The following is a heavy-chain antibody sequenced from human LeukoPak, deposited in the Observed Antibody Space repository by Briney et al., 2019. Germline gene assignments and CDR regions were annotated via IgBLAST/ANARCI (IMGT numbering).Heavy chain of an antibody. CDR2: INHSGST. CDR3: ARGLSSYGLDY. Sequence: SETLSLTCAVYGGSFSGYYWSWIRQPPGKGLEWIGEINHSGSTNYNPSLKSRVTISVDTSKNQFSLKLSSVTAADTAVYYCARGLSSYGLDYWGQGTLVTASS. V-gene: IGHV4-34*01. D-gene: IGHD2/OR15-2a*01. CDR1: GGSFSGYY. J-gene: IGHJ4*02.